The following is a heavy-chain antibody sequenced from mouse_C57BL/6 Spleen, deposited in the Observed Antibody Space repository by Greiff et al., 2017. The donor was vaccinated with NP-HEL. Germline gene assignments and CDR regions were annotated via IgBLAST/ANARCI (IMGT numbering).Heavy chain of an antibody. D-gene: IGHD1-1*01. CDR3: AKGITTVVDWYFNV. J-gene: IGHJ1*03. Sequence: QVQLQQSGPGLVQPSQSLSITCTVSGFSFTSYGVHWVRQSPGKGLEWLGVIGRGGSTDYNAAFMSRLSITKDNSKSQVFFKMNSLQADDTAIYYCAKGITTVVDWYFNVWGTGTTVTVSS. CDR1: GFSFTSYG. V-gene: IGHV2-5*01. CDR2: IGRGGST.